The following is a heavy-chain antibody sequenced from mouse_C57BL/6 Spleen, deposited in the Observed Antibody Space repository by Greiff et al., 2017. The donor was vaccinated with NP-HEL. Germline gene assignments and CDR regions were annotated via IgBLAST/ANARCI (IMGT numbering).Heavy chain of an antibody. CDR3: AGNYYYAMDY. J-gene: IGHJ4*01. V-gene: IGHV1-22*01. CDR2: INPNNGGT. Sequence: EVQLVESGPELVKPGASVKMSCKASGYTFTDYNMHWVKQSHGKSLEWIGYINPNNGGTSYNQKFKGKATLTVNKSSSTAYMELRSLTSEDSAVYYCAGNYYYAMDYWGQGTSVTVSS. CDR1: GYTFTDYN. D-gene: IGHD2-1*01.